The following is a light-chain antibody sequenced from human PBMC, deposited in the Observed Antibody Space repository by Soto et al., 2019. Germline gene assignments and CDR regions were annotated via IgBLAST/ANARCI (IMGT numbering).Light chain of an antibody. Sequence: QSALTQPPSASGSPGQSVTISCTGTSSDVGYYNYVSWYQQHPGKVPKLLIYEVSKRPSGVPDRFSGSKSGNTASLTVSGLQAEDEADYYCQSYDSSLSGYVFGTGTKLTVL. V-gene: IGLV2-8*01. CDR3: QSYDSSLSGYV. J-gene: IGLJ1*01. CDR2: EVS. CDR1: SSDVGYYNY.